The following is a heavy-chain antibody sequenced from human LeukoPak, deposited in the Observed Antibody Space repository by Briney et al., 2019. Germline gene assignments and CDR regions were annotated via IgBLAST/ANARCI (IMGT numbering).Heavy chain of an antibody. J-gene: IGHJ3*02. CDR3: ARAGGYMDAFDI. Sequence: ASVKVSCKASGGTFSSYAISWVRQAPGQGLEWMGGIIPIFGTANYAQKFQGRVTITADKSTSTAYMELSSLRSEDTAAYYCARAGGYMDAFDIWGQGTMVTVSS. D-gene: IGHD3-16*02. V-gene: IGHV1-69*06. CDR1: GGTFSSYA. CDR2: IIPIFGTA.